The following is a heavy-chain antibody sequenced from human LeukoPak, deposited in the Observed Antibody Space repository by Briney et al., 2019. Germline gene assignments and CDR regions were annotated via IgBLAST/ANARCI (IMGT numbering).Heavy chain of an antibody. V-gene: IGHV3-30*09. J-gene: IGHJ4*02. Sequence: GGSLRLSCAASGFTFSSYAMHWVRQAPGKGLEWVAVISYDGSNKYYADSVKGRFAISRDNSKNTLYLQMNSLRAEDTAVYYCAAHYSSSFGDFDYWGQGTLVTVSS. CDR3: AAHYSSSFGDFDY. CDR2: ISYDGSNK. CDR1: GFTFSSYA. D-gene: IGHD4/OR15-4a*01.